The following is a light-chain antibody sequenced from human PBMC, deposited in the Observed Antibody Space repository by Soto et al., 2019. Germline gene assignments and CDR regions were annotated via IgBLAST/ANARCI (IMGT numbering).Light chain of an antibody. J-gene: IGKJ1*01. V-gene: IGKV3-20*01. CDR3: QQYGSSPRT. CDR2: DAS. CDR1: QSVSSY. Sequence: EIVLTQFPATLSLSPGDGATLSCRASQSVSSYLAWYQQKPGQAPRLLIYDASNRATGIPARFSGSVSGTDFTLTISRLEPEDFAVYYCQQYGSSPRTFGQGTKVDIK.